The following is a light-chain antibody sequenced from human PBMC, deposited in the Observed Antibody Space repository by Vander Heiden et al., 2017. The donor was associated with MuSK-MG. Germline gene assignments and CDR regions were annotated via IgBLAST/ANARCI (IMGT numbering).Light chain of an antibody. CDR2: DAS. CDR1: QSVSSY. Sequence: EIVLTQSPGTLSLSPGERATLSCRASQSVSSYLAWYQQKPGQAPRLLIYDASNRANGIPDRFSGSGYEKDFTLTSSRREHEDYAVYYAHQRSTLISFGQGTKLDIK. CDR3: HQRSTLIS. V-gene: IGKV3-11*01. J-gene: IGKJ2*01.